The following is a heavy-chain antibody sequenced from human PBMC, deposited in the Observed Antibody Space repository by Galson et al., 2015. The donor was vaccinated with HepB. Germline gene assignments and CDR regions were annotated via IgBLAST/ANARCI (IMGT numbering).Heavy chain of an antibody. J-gene: IGHJ6*02. D-gene: IGHD5-18*01. Sequence: SLRLSCAASGFTFDDYAMHWVRQAPGKGLGWVSGISWNSGSIGYADSVKGRFTISRDNAKNSLYLQMNSLRAEDTALYYCAKDRSAMVTYYYGMDVWGQGTTVTVSS. CDR2: ISWNSGSI. CDR3: AKDRSAMVTYYYGMDV. CDR1: GFTFDDYA. V-gene: IGHV3-9*01.